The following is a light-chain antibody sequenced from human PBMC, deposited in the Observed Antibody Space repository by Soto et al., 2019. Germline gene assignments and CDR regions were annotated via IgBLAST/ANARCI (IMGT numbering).Light chain of an antibody. J-gene: IGKJ4*01. CDR2: AAS. Sequence: EIVLPQSPATLSLSPGERATLSCRASQSVNTYVAWYQQKPGQIPRLLIYAASYRATGIPARFTGSGSGTDFTLTISRLEPEDFAVYYCHQCSSSPCAFGAGTKVDIK. CDR1: QSVNTY. CDR3: HQCSSSPCA. V-gene: IGKV3-11*01.